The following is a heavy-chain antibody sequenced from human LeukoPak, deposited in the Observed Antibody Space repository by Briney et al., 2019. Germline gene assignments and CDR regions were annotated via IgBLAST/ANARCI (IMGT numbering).Heavy chain of an antibody. D-gene: IGHD2-15*01. V-gene: IGHV5-10-1*01. CDR1: GYSFTSYW. J-gene: IGHJ5*02. Sequence: GESLKISCKGSGYSFTSYWISRVRQMPGKGLEWMGRIDPSDSYTNYSPSFQGHVTISADKSISTAYLQWSSLKASDTAMYYCATSQGYCSGGSCYEDWFDPWGQGTLVTVSS. CDR3: ATSQGYCSGGSCYEDWFDP. CDR2: IDPSDSYT.